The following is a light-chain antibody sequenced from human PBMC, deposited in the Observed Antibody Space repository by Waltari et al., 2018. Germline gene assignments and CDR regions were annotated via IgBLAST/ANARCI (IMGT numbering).Light chain of an antibody. Sequence: EIVLTQSPATLSVSPGGRATLSCRASQSVTTNLAWYQRRPGQAPSLLIYDASTRATGVPARFSGSGSGTEFTLTISSLQSTDFAVYYCQQYDDWSFGQGTKLEIK. J-gene: IGKJ2*01. CDR2: DAS. V-gene: IGKV3-15*01. CDR1: QSVTTN. CDR3: QQYDDWS.